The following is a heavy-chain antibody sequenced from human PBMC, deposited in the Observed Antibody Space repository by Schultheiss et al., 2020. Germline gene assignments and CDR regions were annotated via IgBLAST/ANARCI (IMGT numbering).Heavy chain of an antibody. J-gene: IGHJ4*02. CDR1: GYTFTSYG. CDR3: ARLSGYGETIDY. CDR2: IIPIFGTA. D-gene: IGHD5-12*01. V-gene: IGHV1-69*06. Sequence: SVKVSCKASGYTFTSYGISWVRQAPGQGLEWMGGIIPIFGTANYAQKFQGRVTITADKSTSTAYMELSRLRSDDTAVYYCARLSGYGETIDYWGQGTLVTVSS.